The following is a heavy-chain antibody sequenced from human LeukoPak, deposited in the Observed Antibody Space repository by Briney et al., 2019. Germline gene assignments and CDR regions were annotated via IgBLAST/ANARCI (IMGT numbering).Heavy chain of an antibody. D-gene: IGHD6-6*01. V-gene: IGHV4-34*01. Sequence: SETLSLTCAVYGGSFRGYYWSWIRQPPGKGLEWIGEINHSGSTNYNPSLKSRVTISVDTSKNQFSLKLSSVTAADTAVYYCARDSSSSLDYWGQGTLVTVSS. CDR1: GGSFRGYY. CDR3: ARDSSSSLDY. CDR2: INHSGST. J-gene: IGHJ4*02.